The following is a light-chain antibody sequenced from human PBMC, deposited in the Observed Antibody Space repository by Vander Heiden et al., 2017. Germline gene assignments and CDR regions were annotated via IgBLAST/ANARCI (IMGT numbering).Light chain of an antibody. CDR1: SSDVGGYNY. V-gene: IGLV2-8*01. CDR3: SSYAGSNNHWV. CDR2: EVS. J-gene: IGLJ1*01. Sequence: QSALTQPPSASGSPGQSVTISCTGTSSDVGGYNYVSWYQQHPGKAPKLMIYEVSKRPSGVPDRFSGSKSGNTASLTVSGLQAEDEADYYCSSYAGSNNHWVFGTGTKVTVL.